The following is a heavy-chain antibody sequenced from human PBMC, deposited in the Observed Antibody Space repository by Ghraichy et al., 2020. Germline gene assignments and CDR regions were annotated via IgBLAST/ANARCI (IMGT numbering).Heavy chain of an antibody. V-gene: IGHV4-31*01. D-gene: IGHD1-1*01. CDR1: GGSINSGGYY. J-gene: IGHJ6*02. Sequence: SLNISCTVSGGSINSGGYYWSWIRQHPGKGLEWIGYIYYSGSTYYNPSLKSLFTLSLDTSKNQFSLKLSSVTAADTAVYYCATAVAGYPYYYSMDVWGQGTTVTVSS. CDR2: IYYSGST. CDR3: ATAVAGYPYYYSMDV.